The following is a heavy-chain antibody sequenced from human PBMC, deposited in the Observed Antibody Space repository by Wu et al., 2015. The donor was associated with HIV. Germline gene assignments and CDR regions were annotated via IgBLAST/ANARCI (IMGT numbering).Heavy chain of an antibody. CDR2: IIPLFGTT. CDR3: AGPYTGYAYDTFDV. CDR1: GNTFNA. V-gene: IGHV1-69*05. D-gene: IGHD5-12*01. J-gene: IGHJ3*01. Sequence: QVQLVQSGAEVKQPGSSMKISCKASGNTFNAINWVRQAPGQGLEWMGGIIPLFGTTDCAQIFQGRVTITTDESTSTAYMRLTSLRSEDTAVYYCAGPYTGYAYDTFDVWGQGSMVTVSS.